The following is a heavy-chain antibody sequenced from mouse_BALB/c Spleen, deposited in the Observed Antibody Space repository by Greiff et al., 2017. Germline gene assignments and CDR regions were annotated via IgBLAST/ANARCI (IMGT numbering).Heavy chain of an antibody. Sequence: EVQLVESGPGLVKPSQSLSLTCSVTGYSITSGYYWNWIRQFPGNKLEWMGYISYDGSNNYNPSLKNRISITRDTSKNQFFLKLNSVTTEDTATYYCARDRYYDGAMDYWGQGTSVTVSS. CDR1: GYSITSGYY. D-gene: IGHD1-1*01. J-gene: IGHJ4*01. CDR3: ARDRYYDGAMDY. V-gene: IGHV3-6*02. CDR2: ISYDGSN.